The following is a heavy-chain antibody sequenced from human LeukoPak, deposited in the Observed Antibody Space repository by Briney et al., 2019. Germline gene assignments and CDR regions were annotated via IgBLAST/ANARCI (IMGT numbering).Heavy chain of an antibody. CDR2: ISSSSSYI. J-gene: IGHJ5*02. D-gene: IGHD2-15*01. V-gene: IGHV3-21*01. CDR3: ARGMLLGRFDP. CDR1: GFTFSSYA. Sequence: PGGSLRLSCAASGFTFSSYAMSWVRQAPGEGLEWVSSISSSSSYIYYADSVKGRFTISRDNAKNSLYLQMNSLRAEDTAVYYCARGMLLGRFDPWGQGTLVTVSS.